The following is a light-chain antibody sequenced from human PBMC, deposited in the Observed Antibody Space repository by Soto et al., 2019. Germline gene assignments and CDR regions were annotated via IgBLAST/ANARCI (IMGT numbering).Light chain of an antibody. CDR1: QGINSW. V-gene: IGKV1D-12*01. CDR2: AAS. CDR3: HQLNSFPIT. J-gene: IGKJ5*01. Sequence: DIQITQSPSSVSASVGDRVTITCRASQGINSWLAWYQQKPGRAPKLLIYAASSLQSGVPSRFSGSGSGTDFTLTISSLQPEDFATYYCHQLNSFPITFGQGTRLEIK.